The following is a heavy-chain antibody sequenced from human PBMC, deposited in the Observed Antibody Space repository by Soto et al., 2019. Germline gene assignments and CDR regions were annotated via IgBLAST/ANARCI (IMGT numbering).Heavy chain of an antibody. Sequence: ASVKVSCKASGYTFTSYGISWVRQAPGQGLEWMGWISAYNGNTNYAQKLQGRVTMTTDTSTSTAYMELRSLRSDDTAVYYCARGYCSSTSCYPPFGYYYYMDVWGKGTTVTVSS. D-gene: IGHD2-2*01. V-gene: IGHV1-18*01. J-gene: IGHJ6*03. CDR2: ISAYNGNT. CDR1: GYTFTSYG. CDR3: ARGYCSSTSCYPPFGYYYYMDV.